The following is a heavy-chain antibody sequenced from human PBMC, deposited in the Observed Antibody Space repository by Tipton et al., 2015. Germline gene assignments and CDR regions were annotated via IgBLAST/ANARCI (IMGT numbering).Heavy chain of an antibody. V-gene: IGHV4-59*12. J-gene: IGHJ5*02. CDR2: IQYSGST. CDR1: SDSISKYY. Sequence: TLSLTCSVSSDSISKYYWSWIRQPPGKELEWIGYIQYSGSTNYNPSLKSRVTISVDTSKTQFTLHLNSVTPDDTAMYYCARGAQHSTWSWGQGTLVTVSS. CDR3: ARGAQHSTWS. D-gene: IGHD6-13*01.